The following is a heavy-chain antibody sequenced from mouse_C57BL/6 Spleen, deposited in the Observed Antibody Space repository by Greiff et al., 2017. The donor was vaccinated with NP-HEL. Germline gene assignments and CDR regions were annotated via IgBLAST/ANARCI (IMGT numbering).Heavy chain of an antibody. V-gene: IGHV5-6*01. J-gene: IGHJ2*01. CDR1: GFTFSSYG. D-gene: IGHD2-4*01. CDR2: ISSGGSYT. CDR3: ARRDDYDALDY. Sequence: EVQRVESGGDLVKPGGSLKLSCAASGFTFSSYGMSWVRQTPDKRLEWVATISSGGSYTYYPDSVKGRFTISRDNAKNTLYLQMSSLKSEDTAMYYCARRDDYDALDYWGQGTTLTVSS.